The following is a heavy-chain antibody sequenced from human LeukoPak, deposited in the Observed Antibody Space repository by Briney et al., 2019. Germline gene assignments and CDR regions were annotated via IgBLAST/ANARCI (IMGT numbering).Heavy chain of an antibody. CDR1: GGTFSRYA. J-gene: IGHJ5*02. Sequence: SVKVSCKASGGTFSRYAISWVRQAPGQGLEWMGRIIPILGIANYAQKFQGRVTITADKSTSTAYMELSSLRSEDTAVYYCARDGKYYDFWSGSWFDPWGQGTLVTVSS. D-gene: IGHD3-3*01. CDR2: IIPILGIA. V-gene: IGHV1-69*04. CDR3: ARDGKYYDFWSGSWFDP.